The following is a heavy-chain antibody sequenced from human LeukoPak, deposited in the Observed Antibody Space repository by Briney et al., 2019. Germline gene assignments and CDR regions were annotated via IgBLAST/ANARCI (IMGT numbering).Heavy chain of an antibody. CDR2: ISTSTTTM. D-gene: IGHD3-22*01. V-gene: IGHV3-48*04. J-gene: IGHJ3*02. CDR1: GFTFSSFF. CDR3: ARGSKGSGYFDAFDI. Sequence: GGSLRLSCAASGFTFSSFFMNWVRQAPGKGLEWVSYISTSTTTMYYADSVKGRFTISRDNAKNSLYLQMNSLRAEDTAVYYCARGSKGSGYFDAFDIWGQGTMVTVSS.